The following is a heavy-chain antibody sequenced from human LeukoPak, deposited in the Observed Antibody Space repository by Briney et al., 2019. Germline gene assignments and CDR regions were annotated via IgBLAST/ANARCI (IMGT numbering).Heavy chain of an antibody. D-gene: IGHD5-12*01. CDR1: GYTFTSYD. J-gene: IGHJ5*02. V-gene: IGHV1-8*03. Sequence: GASVKVSCKASGYTFTSYDINWVRHATGQGLEWMGWMDPNSGNTDYAQKFQGRVTITRDTSISTAYMELSSLTSEDTAVYYCARDSSGYDNNWFDPWGQGTLVTVSS. CDR3: ARDSSGYDNNWFDP. CDR2: MDPNSGNT.